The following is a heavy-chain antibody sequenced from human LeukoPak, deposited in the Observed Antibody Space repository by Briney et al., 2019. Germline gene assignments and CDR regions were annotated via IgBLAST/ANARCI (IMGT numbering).Heavy chain of an antibody. D-gene: IGHD3-22*01. V-gene: IGHV4-59*12. CDR2: IYYSGST. Sequence: SETLSLTCTVSGGSISSYYWGWIRQPPGKGLEWIGYIYYSGSTNYNPSLKSRVTISVDTSNNQFSLKLSSVTSADTAVYYCAGASYDSSGVNWGQGTLVTVSS. CDR1: GGSISSYY. J-gene: IGHJ4*02. CDR3: AGASYDSSGVN.